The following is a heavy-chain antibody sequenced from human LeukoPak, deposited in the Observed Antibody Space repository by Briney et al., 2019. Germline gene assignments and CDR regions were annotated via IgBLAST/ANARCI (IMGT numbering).Heavy chain of an antibody. D-gene: IGHD6-19*01. J-gene: IGHJ4*02. CDR3: ARDFHSSGWYAPRLGSFFDY. CDR2: ISSSSSSYI. CDR1: GFTFSSYS. Sequence: GGSLRLSCAASGFTFSSYSMNWVRQAPGRGLEWVSSISSSSSSYIYYADSVKGRFTISRDNAKNSLYLQMNSLRAEDTAVYYCARDFHSSGWYAPRLGSFFDYWGQGTLVTVSS. V-gene: IGHV3-21*01.